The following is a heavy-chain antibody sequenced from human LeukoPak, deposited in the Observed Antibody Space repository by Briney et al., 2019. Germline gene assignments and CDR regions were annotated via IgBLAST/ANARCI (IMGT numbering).Heavy chain of an antibody. CDR3: ASDYGSSWYYFDY. J-gene: IGHJ4*02. V-gene: IGHV4-31*03. Sequence: SETLSLTCTVSGGSISSGGYYWSWIRQHPGKGLEWIGYIYYSGSTSYNPSLKSRVTISLDTSKNQFSLNLSSVTAADTAVYYCASDYGSSWYYFDYWGQGTLVTVSS. CDR1: GGSISSGGYY. CDR2: IYYSGST. D-gene: IGHD6-13*01.